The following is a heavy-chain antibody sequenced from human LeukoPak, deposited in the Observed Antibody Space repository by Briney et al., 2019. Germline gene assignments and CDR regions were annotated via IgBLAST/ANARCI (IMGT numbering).Heavy chain of an antibody. CDR1: GGSISSYY. D-gene: IGHD3-9*01. Sequence: SETLSLTCTVSGGSISSYYWSWIRQPPGKGLEWIGYIYYSGSTNYNPSLKSRVTISVDTSKNQFSLKLSSVTAADTAVYYCARVKDILTGYYTLWFDYWGQGTLVTVSS. CDR2: IYYSGST. CDR3: ARVKDILTGYYTLWFDY. V-gene: IGHV4-59*08. J-gene: IGHJ4*02.